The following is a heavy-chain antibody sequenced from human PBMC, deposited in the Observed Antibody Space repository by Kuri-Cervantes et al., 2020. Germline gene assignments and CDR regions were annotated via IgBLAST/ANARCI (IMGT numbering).Heavy chain of an antibody. Sequence: SVKVSCKASGGTFSSYAISWVRQAPGQGLEWMGGIIPIFGTANYAQKFQGRVTITADESTSTAYMELSSLRSEDTAVYYCARDGYCSSTSCYAGKWYYYYGMDVWGQGTTVTVSS. CDR2: IIPIFGTA. J-gene: IGHJ6*02. V-gene: IGHV1-69*13. D-gene: IGHD2-2*03. CDR3: ARDGYCSSTSCYAGKWYYYYGMDV. CDR1: GGTFSSYA.